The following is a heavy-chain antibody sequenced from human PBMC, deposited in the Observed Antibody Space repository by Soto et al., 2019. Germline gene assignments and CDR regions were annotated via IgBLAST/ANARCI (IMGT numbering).Heavy chain of an antibody. Sequence: EVQLLESGGGLVQPGGSLRLSCAASGFTFSSYAMSWVRQAPGKGLEWDSAISGSGGSTYYADSVKGRFTISRDNYKITLYMRMNSLSAEYTAVYYCAKCFLDFSSLSAFDIWGQGTMVTVSS. CDR1: GFTFSSYA. CDR2: ISGSGGST. CDR3: AKCFLDFSSLSAFDI. J-gene: IGHJ3*02. V-gene: IGHV3-23*01.